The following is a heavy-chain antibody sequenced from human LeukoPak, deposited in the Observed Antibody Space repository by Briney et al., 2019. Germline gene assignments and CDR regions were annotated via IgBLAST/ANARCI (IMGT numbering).Heavy chain of an antibody. CDR2: ISSSGSTI. CDR1: GFTFSSYE. D-gene: IGHD3-22*01. J-gene: IGHJ4*02. CDR3: TRAHYYDSSGYGTLYY. V-gene: IGHV3-48*03. Sequence: GGSLRLSCAASGFTFSSYEMNWVRQAPGKGLEWVSYISSSGSTIYYADSVKGRFTISRDNAKNSLYLQMNSLKTEDTAVYYCTRAHYYDSSGYGTLYYWGQGTLVTVSS.